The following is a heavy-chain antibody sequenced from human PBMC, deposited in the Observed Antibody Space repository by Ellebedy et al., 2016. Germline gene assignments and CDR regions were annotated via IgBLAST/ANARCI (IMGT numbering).Heavy chain of an antibody. D-gene: IGHD6-13*01. CDR1: GGSISSSSYY. CDR3: ARSGMVRQLVRHRWFNP. J-gene: IGHJ5*02. V-gene: IGHV4-39*07. CDR2: IYYSGST. Sequence: SETLSLXXTVSGGSISSSSYYWGWIRQPPGKGLEWIGSIYYSGSTYYNPSLKSRVTISVDTSKNQFSLKLSSVTAADTAVYYCARSGMVRQLVRHRWFNPWGQGTLVTVSS.